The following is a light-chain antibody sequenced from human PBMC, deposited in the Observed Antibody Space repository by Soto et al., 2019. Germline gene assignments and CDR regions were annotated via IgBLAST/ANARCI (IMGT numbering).Light chain of an antibody. CDR1: QSVNSIY. Sequence: VFTQSPGTLSFSHGESATLSCRASQSVNSIYLAWYQQKPGQAPRLLIYGASSRATGIPDRFSGSGSGTDFTLTISRLEPEDFAVYYCQQYGSSGTFGQGTKVDIK. CDR3: QQYGSSGT. V-gene: IGKV3-20*01. J-gene: IGKJ1*01. CDR2: GAS.